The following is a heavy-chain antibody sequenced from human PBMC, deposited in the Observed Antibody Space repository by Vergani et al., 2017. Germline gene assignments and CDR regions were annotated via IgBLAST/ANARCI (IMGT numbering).Heavy chain of an antibody. V-gene: IGHV3-23*01. CDR3: AKGYCSSTSCYIWVLQH. CDR1: GFTFSSYA. D-gene: IGHD2-2*02. J-gene: IGHJ1*01. Sequence: EVQLLESGGGLVQPGGSLRLSCAASGFTFSSYAMSWVRQAPGKGLEWVSAISGSGGSTYYADSVKGRFTISRDNSKNTLYLQMNSLRAEDTAVYYCAKGYCSSTSCYIWVLQHWGQGTLVTVSS. CDR2: ISGSGGST.